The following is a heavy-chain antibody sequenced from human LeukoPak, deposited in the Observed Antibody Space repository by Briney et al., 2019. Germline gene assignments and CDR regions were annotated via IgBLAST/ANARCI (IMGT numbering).Heavy chain of an antibody. CDR3: AKGDGYGYGYFDF. D-gene: IGHD5-18*01. CDR2: IRYDGSNK. J-gene: IGHJ4*02. Sequence: SGGSLRLSCAASGFTFSDFWMHWVRQAPGKGLEWVSFIRYDGSNKYYADSVKGRFTISRDNSKNTLYLQMNSLRAEDTAVYYCAKGDGYGYGYFDFWGQGALVTVSS. V-gene: IGHV3-30*02. CDR1: GFTFSDFW.